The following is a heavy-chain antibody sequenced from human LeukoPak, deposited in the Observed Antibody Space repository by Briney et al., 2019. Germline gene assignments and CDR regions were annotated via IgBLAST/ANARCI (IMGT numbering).Heavy chain of an antibody. CDR2: INSDGSST. CDR3: ATWASSGYFPFDY. V-gene: IGHV3-74*01. CDR1: GFTFSSYW. D-gene: IGHD3-22*01. J-gene: IGHJ4*02. Sequence: GGSLRLSCAASGFTFSSYWMHWVRQAPGKGLVWVSRINSDGSSTSYADSVKGRFTISRDNAKNTLYLQMNSLRAEDTAVYYCATWASSGYFPFDYWGQGTLVTVSS.